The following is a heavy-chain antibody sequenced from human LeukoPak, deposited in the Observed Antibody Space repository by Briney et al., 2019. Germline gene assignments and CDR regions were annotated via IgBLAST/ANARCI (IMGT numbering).Heavy chain of an antibody. D-gene: IGHD3-3*01. CDR2: IYYSGST. CDR1: GGSISSSSYY. J-gene: IGHJ4*02. V-gene: IGHV4-39*07. Sequence: SETLSLTCTVSGGSISSSSYYWGWIRQPPGKGLEWIGSIYYSGSTYYNLSLKSRVTISVDTSKNQFSLKLSSVTAADTAVYYCARWGNYDFWSGYFSSYYFDYWGQGTLVTVSS. CDR3: ARWGNYDFWSGYFSSYYFDY.